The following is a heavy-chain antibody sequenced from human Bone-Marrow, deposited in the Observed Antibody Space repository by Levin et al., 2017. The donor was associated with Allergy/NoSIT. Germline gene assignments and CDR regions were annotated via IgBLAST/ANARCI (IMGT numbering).Heavy chain of an antibody. V-gene: IGHV3-74*01. Sequence: GESLKISCAASGFIFSNYWMYWVRQAPGKGLMWVSRINSDGSITTNADSVKGRFAIFRDNAKNTLYLQMNSLRAEDTAVYYCARVSLDGASYFAYWGQGTLVTVSS. D-gene: IGHD4/OR15-4a*01. J-gene: IGHJ4*02. CDR3: ARVSLDGASYFAY. CDR2: INSDGSIT. CDR1: GFIFSNYW.